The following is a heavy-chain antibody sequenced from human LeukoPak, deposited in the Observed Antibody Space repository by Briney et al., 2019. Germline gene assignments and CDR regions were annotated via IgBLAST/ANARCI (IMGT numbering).Heavy chain of an antibody. D-gene: IGHD6-19*01. CDR1: GFTLSSYS. V-gene: IGHV3-48*01. Sequence: GGSLRLSCATSGFTLSSYSMNWVRQAPGKGLEWVSYISSGSTTIYCADSVKGRFTISRDNAKNSLYLQMNSLRAEDTAVYYCARDVEQWLVRVYYFDYWGQGTLVTVSS. CDR3: ARDVEQWLVRVYYFDY. CDR2: ISSGSTTI. J-gene: IGHJ4*02.